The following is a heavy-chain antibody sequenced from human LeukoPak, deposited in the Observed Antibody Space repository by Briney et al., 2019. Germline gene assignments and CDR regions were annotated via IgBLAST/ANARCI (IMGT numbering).Heavy chain of an antibody. V-gene: IGHV3-30*18. CDR1: GFSFSTYG. Sequence: GGSLRLSCAASGFSFSTYGMHWVRQAPGKGLEWVPVISWDGSNKYYAETAKGRFTISRDNSKNTLYLQMNSLRAEDTAVYYCAKDLAPQSSSWPSDYWGQGTLVAVSS. D-gene: IGHD6-13*01. CDR2: ISWDGSNK. CDR3: AKDLAPQSSSWPSDY. J-gene: IGHJ4*02.